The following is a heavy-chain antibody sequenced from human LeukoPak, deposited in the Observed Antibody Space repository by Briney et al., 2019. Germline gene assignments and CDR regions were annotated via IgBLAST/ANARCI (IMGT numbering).Heavy chain of an antibody. CDR1: GGSFSGYY. CDR3: ARGPLGWYFDY. V-gene: IGHV4-34*01. J-gene: IGHJ4*02. Sequence: PSETLSLTCAVYGGSFSGYYWSWIRQPPGKGLEWIGEINHSGSTNYNPSLKSRVTISVDTSKNQLSLKLSSVTAADTAVYYCARGPLGWYFDYWGQGTLVTVSS. CDR2: INHSGST. D-gene: IGHD2-15*01.